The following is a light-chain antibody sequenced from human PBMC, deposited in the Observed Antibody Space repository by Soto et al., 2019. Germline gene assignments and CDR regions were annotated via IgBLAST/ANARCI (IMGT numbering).Light chain of an antibody. J-gene: IGKJ2*01. V-gene: IGKV3-20*01. CDR1: QTIKFNY. Sequence: EIVLTQSPGTLSLSPGERATLSCRATQTIKFNYLTWYQQKPGQAPRLLIYDTSSRLPGVPDRVNCSGSVAELTFPLRIGGAEDFSDFYRESDGTFVMYTFGQGTKLEIK. CDR2: DTS. CDR3: ESDGTFVMYT.